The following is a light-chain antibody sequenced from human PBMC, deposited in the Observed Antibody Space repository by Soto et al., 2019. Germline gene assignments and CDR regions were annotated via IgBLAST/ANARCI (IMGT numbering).Light chain of an antibody. CDR3: SSYTSSSSNYV. J-gene: IGLJ1*01. CDR2: DVS. Sequence: QSVLTQPRSVSGSPGQSVTISCTGTSSDVGGHKYVSWYQHHPGKAPKLMIYDVSKRPSGVPDRFSGSKSGNTASLTISGLQAEDEADYYCSSYTSSSSNYVFGTGTKVTVL. CDR1: SSDVGGHKY. V-gene: IGLV2-11*01.